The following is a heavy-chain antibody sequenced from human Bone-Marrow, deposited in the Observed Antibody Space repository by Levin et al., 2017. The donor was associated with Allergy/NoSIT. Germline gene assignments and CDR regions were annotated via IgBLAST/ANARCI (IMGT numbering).Heavy chain of an antibody. CDR2: ISYDGSNK. CDR1: GFTLSNYA. V-gene: IGHV3-30*18. J-gene: IGHJ6*03. CDR3: AKDSGSGTYYSPNYYYHMDV. D-gene: IGHD3-10*01. Sequence: GGSLRLSCVASGFTLSNYAIHWVRQAPGKGLEWVGIISYDGSNKYYADSVKGRFTISRDNSKKALYLEMNSLRAEDTAVYYCAKDSGSGTYYSPNYYYHMDVWGKGTTVTVSS.